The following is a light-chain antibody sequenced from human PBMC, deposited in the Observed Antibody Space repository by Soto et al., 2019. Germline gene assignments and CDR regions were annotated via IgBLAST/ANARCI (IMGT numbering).Light chain of an antibody. CDR1: NLGDKY. CDR2: QDK. Sequence: SYELTQPPSVSVSPGQTASITCSGDNLGDKYACWYQQKAGQSPVLVIYQDKKRPSGIPERFFGSRSGNTATLTVSGTQAMDEADYYCQAWDSSTQVVFGGGTKLTVL. J-gene: IGLJ2*01. V-gene: IGLV3-1*01. CDR3: QAWDSSTQVV.